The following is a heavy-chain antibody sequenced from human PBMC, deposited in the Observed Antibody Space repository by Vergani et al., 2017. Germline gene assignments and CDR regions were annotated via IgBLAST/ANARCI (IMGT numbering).Heavy chain of an antibody. J-gene: IGHJ4*02. CDR3: ARDREVLLWFGAVYYFDY. CDR2: IKQDGSEK. Sequence: EVQLVESGGGLVQPGGSLRLSCAASGFTFSSYWMSWVRQAPGKGLEWVANIKQDGSEKYYVESVKGRFTIDRDNAKNSLYLQMNSLRAEDTAVYYCARDREVLLWFGAVYYFDYWGQGTLVTVSS. CDR1: GFTFSSYW. D-gene: IGHD3-10*01. V-gene: IGHV3-7*01.